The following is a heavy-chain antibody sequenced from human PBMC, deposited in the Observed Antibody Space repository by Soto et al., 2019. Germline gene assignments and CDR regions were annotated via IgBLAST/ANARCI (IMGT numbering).Heavy chain of an antibody. J-gene: IGHJ4*02. Sequence: QDHLVQSGAEVKKPGASAKVSCKASGYTLKNYGSNWVRQAPGRGLEWVAWIRAYNGDTSYAQHFQGRVTVTTETLTNTAYMELRSLRPDDTAVYFCVLGGLETGYYRDMDYWGQGTLVSVSS. CDR3: VLGGLETGYYRDMDY. D-gene: IGHD3-9*01. CDR2: IRAYNGDT. CDR1: GYTLKNYG. V-gene: IGHV1-18*04.